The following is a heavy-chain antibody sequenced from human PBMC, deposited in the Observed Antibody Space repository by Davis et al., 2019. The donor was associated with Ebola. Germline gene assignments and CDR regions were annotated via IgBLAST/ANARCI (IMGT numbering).Heavy chain of an antibody. CDR3: AKDIRVEFYYDILTGYYEWEAFDY. CDR2: IIGSGGST. Sequence: PGGSLRLSCTDSVITFSSYAMTWVRQAPGKGLEWVSAIIGSGGSTYYADSVKGRFTLSRDNSKNTLYLQMNSLRAEDTAVYYCAKDIRVEFYYDILTGYYEWEAFDYWGQGTLVAVSS. CDR1: VITFSSYA. J-gene: IGHJ4*02. V-gene: IGHV3-23*01. D-gene: IGHD3-9*01.